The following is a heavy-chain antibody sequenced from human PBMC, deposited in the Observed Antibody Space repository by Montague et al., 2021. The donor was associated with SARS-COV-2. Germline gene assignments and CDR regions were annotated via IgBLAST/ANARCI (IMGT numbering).Heavy chain of an antibody. Sequence: CAISGDSVSINSSAWHWIMQSPSRGLEWLGRTYYSSKWYNDYAVSVKSRVTINPDTSKNQFSLQLNSVTPEDTAVYYCARDQYSGNYWRFDPWGQGTLVTVSS. CDR3: ARDQYSGNYWRFDP. V-gene: IGHV6-1*01. CDR2: TYYSSKWYN. J-gene: IGHJ5*02. CDR1: GDSVSINSSA. D-gene: IGHD1-26*01.